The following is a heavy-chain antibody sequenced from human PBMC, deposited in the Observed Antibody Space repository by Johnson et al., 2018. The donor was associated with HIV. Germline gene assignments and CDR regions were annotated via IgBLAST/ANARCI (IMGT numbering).Heavy chain of an antibody. CDR1: AFTFSSYG. J-gene: IGHJ3*02. Sequence: QVLLVESGGGVVQPGRSLRLSCAASAFTFSSYGMHWVRQAPGKGLEWVAFIRYDGSNKYYADSVKGRFTISRDNAKNSLYLQMNSLRAEDTAVYYCARGDLAAAGNGAFDIWGQGTMVTVSS. CDR2: IRYDGSNK. V-gene: IGHV3-33*08. CDR3: ARGDLAAAGNGAFDI. D-gene: IGHD6-13*01.